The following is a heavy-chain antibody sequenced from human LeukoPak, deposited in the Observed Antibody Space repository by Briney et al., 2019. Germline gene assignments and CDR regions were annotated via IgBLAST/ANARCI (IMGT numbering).Heavy chain of an antibody. J-gene: IGHJ4*02. D-gene: IGHD3-22*01. CDR1: GFTVSSNY. V-gene: IGHV3-53*04. Sequence: GGSLRLSCAASGFTVSSNYMSWVRRAPGKGLEWVSVIYRGGSTYYADSVKGRFTISRHNSKNTLYLQMNSLRAEDTAMYYCARESGLLGDYWGQGTLVTVSS. CDR3: ARESGLLGDY. CDR2: IYRGGST.